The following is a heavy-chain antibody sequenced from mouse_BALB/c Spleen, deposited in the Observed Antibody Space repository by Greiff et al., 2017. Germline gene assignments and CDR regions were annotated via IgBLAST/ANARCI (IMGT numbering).Heavy chain of an antibody. V-gene: IGHV5-9-4*01. CDR2: ISSGGSYT. J-gene: IGHJ3*01. CDR3: ARVDYDEAWFAY. CDR1: GFTFSSYA. Sequence: EVQLVESGGGLVKPGGSLKLSCAASGFTFSSYAMSWVRQSPEKRLEWVAEISSGGSYTYYPDTVTGRFTISRDNAKNTLYLEMSSLRSEDTAMYYCARVDYDEAWFAYWGQGTLVTVSA. D-gene: IGHD2-4*01.